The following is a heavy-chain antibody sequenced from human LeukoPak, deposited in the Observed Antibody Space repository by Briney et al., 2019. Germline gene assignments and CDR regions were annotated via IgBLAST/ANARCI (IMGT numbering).Heavy chain of an antibody. CDR1: GFTFSSYA. CDR3: ARTDRGGFWSGYTLYYMDV. V-gene: IGHV3-30-3*01. D-gene: IGHD3-3*01. CDR2: ISYDGSNK. Sequence: PGGSLRLSCAASGFTFSSYAMHWVRQAPGKGLEWVAVISYDGSNKYYADSVKGRFTISRDNSKNTLYLQMNSLRSEDTAVYYCARTDRGGFWSGYTLYYMDVWGKGTTVTVSS. J-gene: IGHJ6*03.